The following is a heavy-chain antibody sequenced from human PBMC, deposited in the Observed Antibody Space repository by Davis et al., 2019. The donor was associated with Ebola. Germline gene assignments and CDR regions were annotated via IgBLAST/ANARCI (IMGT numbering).Heavy chain of an antibody. D-gene: IGHD6-25*01. J-gene: IGHJ5*02. CDR3: AKDSGWQMSP. Sequence: PGGSLRLSCAASGFTFSSYAIHWVRQAPGKGLDWVAVISYDGSNKYYADSVKGRFTISRDNSKNTLYLQMNSLRAEDTAVYYCAKDSGWQMSPWGQGTLVAVSS. CDR1: GFTFSSYA. CDR2: ISYDGSNK. V-gene: IGHV3-30-3*02.